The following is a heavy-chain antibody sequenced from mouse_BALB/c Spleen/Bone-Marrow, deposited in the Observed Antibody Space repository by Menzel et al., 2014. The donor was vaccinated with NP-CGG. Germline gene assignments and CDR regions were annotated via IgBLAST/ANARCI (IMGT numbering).Heavy chain of an antibody. CDR2: ISYSGST. CDR1: GDSITSGY. D-gene: IGHD1-3*01. Sequence: EVKLQESGPSLLEPSQTLSLTCSVTGDSITSGYWNWIRKFPGNKLEYMGYISYSGSTYYNPSFKSRISITRDASKNQYYLQLNSVTTEDTATFYCARYSGNYFDYWGQGTTLTVSS. V-gene: IGHV3-8*02. CDR3: ARYSGNYFDY. J-gene: IGHJ2*01.